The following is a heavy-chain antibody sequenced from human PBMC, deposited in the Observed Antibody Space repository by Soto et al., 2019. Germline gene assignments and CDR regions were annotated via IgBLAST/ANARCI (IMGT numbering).Heavy chain of an antibody. CDR1: GGSFSGYY. D-gene: IGHD4-4*01. CDR2: INHSGST. CDR3: ARDKITVLFDY. Sequence: SETLSLTCAVYGGSFSGYYWTWIRQPPGTGLEWIGEINHSGSTNYNPSLKSRVTISVDTSKNQFSLKLTSVTAADTAVYYCARDKITVLFDYSGQGTPVTGSS. V-gene: IGHV4-34*01. J-gene: IGHJ4*02.